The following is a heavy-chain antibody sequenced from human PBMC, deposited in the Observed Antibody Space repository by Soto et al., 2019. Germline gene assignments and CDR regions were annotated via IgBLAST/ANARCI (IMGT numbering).Heavy chain of an antibody. CDR2: INQDGSEI. CDR1: GFTFSTYW. D-gene: IGHD1-1*01. CDR3: VRDTRPNSIDY. V-gene: IGHV3-7*01. J-gene: IGHJ4*01. Sequence: EVHLVESGGGLVQPGGSLRLSCVASGFTFSTYWMIWARQAPGKGLEWVASINQDGSEIHYVDYVKGRFTISSDNAMHSLYLQIYSLRAEDAAVCFWVRDTRPNSIDYCGHGTLLTMSS.